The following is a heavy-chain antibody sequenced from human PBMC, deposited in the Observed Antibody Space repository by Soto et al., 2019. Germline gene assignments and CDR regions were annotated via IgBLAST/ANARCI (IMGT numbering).Heavy chain of an antibody. V-gene: IGHV3-33*01. CDR1: GFTFRSYG. J-gene: IGHJ5*02. CDR3: ARDFESGDAP. Sequence: QVQLVESGGGVVQPGRSLRLSCAASGFTFRSYGFHWVRQAPGKGLEWLAVRWNDGSHQFYADSVKGRFTISRDNSKNTVYLQMNSLRADDTAVYYCARDFESGDAPWGQGTLVTVYS. D-gene: IGHD5-12*01. CDR2: RWNDGSHQ.